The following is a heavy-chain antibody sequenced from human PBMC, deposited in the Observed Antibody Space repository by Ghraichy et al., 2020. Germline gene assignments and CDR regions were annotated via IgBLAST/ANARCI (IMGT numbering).Heavy chain of an antibody. CDR1: GGSISSYY. CDR3: AMNKDSSGWYVH. Sequence: SETLSLTCTVSGGSISSYYWSWIRQPAGKGLEWIGRIYTSGSTNYNPSLKSRVTMSVDTSKNQFSLKLSSVTAADTAVYYCAMNKDSSGWYVHWGQGTLVTVSS. V-gene: IGHV4-4*07. CDR2: IYTSGST. J-gene: IGHJ1*01. D-gene: IGHD6-19*01.